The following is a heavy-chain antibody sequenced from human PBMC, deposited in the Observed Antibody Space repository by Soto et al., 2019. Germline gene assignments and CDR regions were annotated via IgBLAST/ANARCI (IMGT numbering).Heavy chain of an antibody. CDR3: ATVGGSYLAIPSGY. Sequence: QLQLQESGPGLVKPSETLSLTCTVSGYSISTNNYYWGWIRQPPGKGLEWIGSTSYIGDTYYNPSLRGRVTISVDTSKNQFSLRLSSVTAADTAVYYCATVGGSYLAIPSGYWGQGTLVTVSS. V-gene: IGHV4-39*01. CDR1: GYSISTNNYY. J-gene: IGHJ4*02. D-gene: IGHD1-26*01. CDR2: TSYIGDT.